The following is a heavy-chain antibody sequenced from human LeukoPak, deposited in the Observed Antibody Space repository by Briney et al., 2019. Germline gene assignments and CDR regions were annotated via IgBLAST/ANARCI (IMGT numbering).Heavy chain of an antibody. CDR1: GGSVSSSSYY. V-gene: IGHV4-39*07. CDR3: ARVQDTTMGHFDY. J-gene: IGHJ4*02. Sequence: SETLSLTCTVSGGSVSSSSYYWGWIRQPPGKGLEWIGTVNHDGTTYHNPSLESRVAISVDTSKNQFSLKLSSVTAADTAEYYCARVQDTTMGHFDYWGQGTLVTVSS. CDR2: VNHDGTT. D-gene: IGHD1-1*01.